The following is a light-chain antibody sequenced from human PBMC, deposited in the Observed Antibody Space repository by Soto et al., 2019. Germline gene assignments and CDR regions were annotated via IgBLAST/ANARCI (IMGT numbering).Light chain of an antibody. V-gene: IGLV1-40*01. Sequence: QSVLTQPPSVSGAPGQRVTISCTGSSSNIGAGYDVHWYQQLPGTAPKLLISDNSNRPSGVPDRFSGSKSGTSASLAITGLQAEDEADYYFQSSDSSLSGDVVGTATKATV. CDR2: DNS. CDR1: SSNIGAGYD. J-gene: IGLJ1*01. CDR3: QSSDSSLSGDV.